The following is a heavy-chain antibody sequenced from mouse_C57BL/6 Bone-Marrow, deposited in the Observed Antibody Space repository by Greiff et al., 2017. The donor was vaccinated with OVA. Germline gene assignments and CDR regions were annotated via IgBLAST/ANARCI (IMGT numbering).Heavy chain of an antibody. V-gene: IGHV5-16*01. CDR3: ARDWHYGSSHWYFDV. D-gene: IGHD1-1*01. CDR2: INYDGSST. Sequence: EVQLQESAGGLVQPGSSMKLSCTASGFTFSDYYMAWVRQVPEKGLEWVANINYDGSSTYYLDSLKSRFIISRDNAKNILYLQMSSLKSEDTATYYCARDWHYGSSHWYFDVWGTGTTVTVSS. CDR1: GFTFSDYY. J-gene: IGHJ1*03.